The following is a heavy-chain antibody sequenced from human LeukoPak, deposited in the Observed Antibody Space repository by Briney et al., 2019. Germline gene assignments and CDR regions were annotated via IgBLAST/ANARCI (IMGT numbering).Heavy chain of an antibody. V-gene: IGHV3-72*01. Sequence: GGSLRLSCAASGFTFSDHCMDWVRQAPGKGLEWVGRTRNKANSYTTEYAASVKGRFTISRDDSKNSLYLQMNSLKTEGTAVYYCARGYCSSTSCEIDAFDIWGQGTKVTVSS. CDR2: TRNKANSYTT. J-gene: IGHJ3*02. CDR1: GFTFSDHC. D-gene: IGHD2-2*01. CDR3: ARGYCSSTSCEIDAFDI.